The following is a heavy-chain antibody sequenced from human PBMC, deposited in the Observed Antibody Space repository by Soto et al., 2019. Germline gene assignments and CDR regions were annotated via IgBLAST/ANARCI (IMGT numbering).Heavy chain of an antibody. V-gene: IGHV3-15*01. CDR3: TTDRPYYYYYGMDV. J-gene: IGHJ6*02. CDR1: GFTFSNAW. Sequence: EVQLVESGGGLVKPGGSLRLSCAASGFTFSNAWMSWVRQAPGKGLEWVGRIKSKTDGGTTDYAAPVKGRFTISRDDSKNTLYLQMNSLKTEDTAVYYCTTDRPYYYYYGMDVWGQGTTVTVSS. CDR2: IKSKTDGGTT.